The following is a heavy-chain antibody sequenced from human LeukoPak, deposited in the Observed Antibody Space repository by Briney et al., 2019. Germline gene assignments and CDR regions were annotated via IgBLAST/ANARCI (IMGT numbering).Heavy chain of an antibody. D-gene: IGHD3-10*01. V-gene: IGHV4-59*08. CDR1: GGSFSGYY. CDR2: IYYSGST. Sequence: SETLSLTCAVYGGSFSGYYWSWIRQPPGKGLEWIGYIYYSGSTNYNPSLKSRVTISVDTSKNQFSLKLSSVTAADTAVYYCARHGPYGSGRSDAFDIWGQGTMVTVSS. CDR3: ARHGPYGSGRSDAFDI. J-gene: IGHJ3*02.